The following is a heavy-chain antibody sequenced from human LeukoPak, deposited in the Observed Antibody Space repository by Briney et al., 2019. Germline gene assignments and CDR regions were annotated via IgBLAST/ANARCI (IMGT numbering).Heavy chain of an antibody. Sequence: GGSLRLSCAASGFTFSSYSINWVRQAPGKGLEWVSSISSSSSYIYYADSVKGRFTISRDNAKNSLYLQMNSLRAEDTAVYYCARSVQDADVDYFDYWGQGTLVTVSS. CDR1: GFTFSSYS. D-gene: IGHD1-1*01. CDR3: ARSVQDADVDYFDY. V-gene: IGHV3-21*01. J-gene: IGHJ4*02. CDR2: ISSSSSYI.